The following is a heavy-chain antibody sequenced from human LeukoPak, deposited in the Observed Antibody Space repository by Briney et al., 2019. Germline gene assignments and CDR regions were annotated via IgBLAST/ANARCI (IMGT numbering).Heavy chain of an antibody. CDR2: IWYDGSNK. V-gene: IGHV3-33*01. CDR1: GFTFSSYG. CDR3: ARVSYGDYMPYYYYGMDV. J-gene: IGHJ6*02. D-gene: IGHD4-17*01. Sequence: PGGSLRLSCAASGFTFSSYGMHWVRQAPGKGLEWVAVIWYDGSNKYYADSVKGRFTISRDNSKNTLYLQMNSLRAEDTAVYYCARVSYGDYMPYYYYGMDVWGQGTPVTVSS.